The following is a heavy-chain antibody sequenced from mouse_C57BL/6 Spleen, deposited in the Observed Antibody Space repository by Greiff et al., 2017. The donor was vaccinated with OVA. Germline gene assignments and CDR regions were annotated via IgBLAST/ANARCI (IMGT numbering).Heavy chain of an antibody. CDR2: IHTNSGST. CDR1: GYTFTSYW. J-gene: IGHJ2*01. V-gene: IGHV1-64*01. D-gene: IGHD1-1*01. Sequence: VQLQQPGAELVKPGASVKLSCKASGYTFTSYWMHWVKQRPGQGLEWMGMIHTNSGSTNYNEKLKSKATLTVDKSSSTAYMQLSSLTSEDSAVYYCARDGLLYYFDYWGQGTTLTVSS. CDR3: ARDGLLYYFDY.